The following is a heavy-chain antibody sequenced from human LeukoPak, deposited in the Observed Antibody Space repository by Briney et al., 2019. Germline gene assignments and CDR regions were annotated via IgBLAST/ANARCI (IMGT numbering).Heavy chain of an antibody. V-gene: IGHV3-30*18. CDR1: GFTFSSYG. Sequence: PGGSLRLSCAASGFTFSSYGMHWVRQAPGRGLEWEAVISYDGSNKYYADSVKGRFTISRDNSKNTLYLQMNSLRAEDTAVYYCAKTPTVNYYYGMDVWGQGTTVTVSS. CDR3: AKTPTVNYYYGMDV. CDR2: ISYDGSNK. D-gene: IGHD4-11*01. J-gene: IGHJ6*02.